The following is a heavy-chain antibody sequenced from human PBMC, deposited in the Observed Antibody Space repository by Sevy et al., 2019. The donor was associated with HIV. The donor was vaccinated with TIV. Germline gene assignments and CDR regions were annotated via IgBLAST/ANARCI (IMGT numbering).Heavy chain of an antibody. J-gene: IGHJ3*02. Sequence: SETLSLTCTVSGDSMINYYWSWIRHPPGRGLEWIGYIHYSGSTNYNPSLKSRATISVDMSKNQLSLRLTSLTAADTAVYCCASADFHNSGAYTSFDCFDMWGPGTMVTVSS. CDR2: IHYSGST. D-gene: IGHD3-16*01. CDR3: ASADFHNSGAYTSFDCFDM. CDR1: GDSMINYY. V-gene: IGHV4-59*13.